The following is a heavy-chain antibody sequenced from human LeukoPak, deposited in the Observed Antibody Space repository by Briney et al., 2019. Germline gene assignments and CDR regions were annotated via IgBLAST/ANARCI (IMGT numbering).Heavy chain of an antibody. V-gene: IGHV4-59*01. D-gene: IGHD3-10*01. J-gene: IGHJ6*03. CDR3: AREGYGSGSSHFMDV. CDR2: IYYIGTT. Sequence: SETLSLTCTVPGVSISSYFWTWIRQAPGKGLEWIGYIYYIGTTNYNPSLKSRATISVDMSKNQFSLKLTSVTAADTAVYYCAREGYGSGSSHFMDVWGTGTTVTVSS. CDR1: GVSISSYF.